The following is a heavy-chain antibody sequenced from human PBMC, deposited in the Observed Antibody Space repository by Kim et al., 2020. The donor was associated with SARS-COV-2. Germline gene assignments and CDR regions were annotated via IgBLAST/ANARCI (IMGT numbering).Heavy chain of an antibody. CDR2: MYYSGST. Sequence: SETLSLTCTVSGGSISSYYWSWIRQPPGKGPEWIGYMYYSGSTKYNPSLKSRVTISLDTSKNQFSLKLSSVTAADTAIYYCARGLCISSWCYAGDYGLDVWGQGTTVSVSS. CDR1: GGSISSYY. V-gene: IGHV4-59*01. D-gene: IGHD2-2*01. CDR3: ARGLCISSWCYAGDYGLDV. J-gene: IGHJ6*02.